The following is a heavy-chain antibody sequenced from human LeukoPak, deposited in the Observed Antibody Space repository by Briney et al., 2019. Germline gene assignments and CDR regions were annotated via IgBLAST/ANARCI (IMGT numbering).Heavy chain of an antibody. CDR2: INHSGST. V-gene: IGHV4-34*01. Sequence: SETLSLTGAVYGGSFSGYYWSWIRQPPGKGLEWIGEINHSGSTNHNPSLKSRVTISVDTSKNQFSLKLSSVTAADTAVYYCARLYYYDSSGYYSDYWGQGTLVTVSS. CDR1: GGSFSGYY. J-gene: IGHJ4*02. D-gene: IGHD3-22*01. CDR3: ARLYYYDSSGYYSDY.